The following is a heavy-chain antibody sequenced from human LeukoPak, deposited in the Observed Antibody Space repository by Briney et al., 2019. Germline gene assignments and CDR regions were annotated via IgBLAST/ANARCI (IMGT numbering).Heavy chain of an antibody. D-gene: IGHD3-10*01. CDR1: GFTFSSYA. Sequence: GGSLRLSCAASGFTFSSYAMSWVRQAPGKGLEWVAYIRYDGTKKNHADSVKGRFTISRDNSKKTLYLQMNSLRGEDTAVYYCSKDLTSDFGGDLDPWGQGTLVTVSS. CDR2: IRYDGTKK. J-gene: IGHJ5*02. CDR3: SKDLTSDFGGDLDP. V-gene: IGHV3-30*02.